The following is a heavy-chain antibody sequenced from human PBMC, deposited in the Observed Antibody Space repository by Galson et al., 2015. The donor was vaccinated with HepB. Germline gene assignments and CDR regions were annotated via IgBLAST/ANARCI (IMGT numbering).Heavy chain of an antibody. CDR1: GFTFSSYS. J-gene: IGHJ6*03. CDR3: ARVGGYYYYMDV. Sequence: SLRLSCAASGFTFSSYSMNWVRQAPGKGLEWVSSISSSSDYIYYADSVKGRFTISRDNGKSSLYPQMNSLRAEDTAVYYCARVGGYYYYMDVWGKGTTVTVSS. V-gene: IGHV3-21*01. D-gene: IGHD3-10*01. CDR2: ISSSSDYI.